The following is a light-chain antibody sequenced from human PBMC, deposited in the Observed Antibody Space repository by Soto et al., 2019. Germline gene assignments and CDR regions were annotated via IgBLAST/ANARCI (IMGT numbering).Light chain of an antibody. CDR3: QKYDRAPFT. J-gene: IGKJ3*01. Sequence: EIQMTQSPSTLSASVGDTVTITCRASQGVSNYLAWYQQKPGRLPKLLLFGASTLQSGVPARFSGSGSGTLFTLTINGLLPEDVATYYCQKYDRAPFTFGPGTKVDNK. CDR1: QGVSNY. CDR2: GAS. V-gene: IGKV1-27*01.